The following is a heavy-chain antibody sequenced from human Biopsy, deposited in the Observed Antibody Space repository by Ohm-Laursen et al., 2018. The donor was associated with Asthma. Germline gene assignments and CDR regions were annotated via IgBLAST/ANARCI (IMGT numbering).Heavy chain of an antibody. J-gene: IGHJ4*02. V-gene: IGHV3-30-3*01. CDR3: ARDAWELQKPYAYYFDY. CDR1: GFTFSSYA. Sequence: SLRLSCAASGFTFSSYAMHWVRQAPGKGLEWVAVISCDGSNKYYADSVKGRFTISRDNSKNTLYLQMNSLRAEDTAVYYCARDAWELQKPYAYYFDYWGQGTLVTVSS. CDR2: ISCDGSNK. D-gene: IGHD1-26*01.